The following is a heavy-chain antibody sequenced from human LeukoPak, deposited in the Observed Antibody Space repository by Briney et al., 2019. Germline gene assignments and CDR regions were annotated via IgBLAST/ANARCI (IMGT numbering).Heavy chain of an antibody. J-gene: IGHJ4*02. V-gene: IGHV3-48*04. CDR3: ARETERGGYFDY. CDR2: ISSSGSTI. Sequence: GGPLRLSCAASGFTFSSYSMNWVRQAPGKGLEWVSYISSSGSTIYYADSVKGRFTISRDNAKNSLYLQMNSLRAEDTAVYYCARETERGGYFDYWGQGTLVTVSS. D-gene: IGHD1-14*01. CDR1: GFTFSSYS.